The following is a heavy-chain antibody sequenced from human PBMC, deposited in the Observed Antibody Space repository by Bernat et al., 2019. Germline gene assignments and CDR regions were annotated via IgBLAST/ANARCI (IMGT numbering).Heavy chain of an antibody. D-gene: IGHD1-26*01. Sequence: EVQLVQSGAEVKKPGESLEISCKGSGYSFTSYWIAGVRQMPEKGLEWRGIIYPDDSDTRYNPSFQGQVTISAARSLRTAYLQWSSLQASDTAMYYCARQSGFVGPNYYMDVWGKGTTVTVSS. CDR1: GYSFTSYW. CDR2: IYPDDSDT. J-gene: IGHJ6*03. CDR3: ARQSGFVGPNYYMDV. V-gene: IGHV5-51*01.